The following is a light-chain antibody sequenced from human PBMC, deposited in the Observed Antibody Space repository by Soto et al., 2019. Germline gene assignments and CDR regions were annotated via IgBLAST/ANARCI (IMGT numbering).Light chain of an antibody. CDR3: AAWDDSLNGHVA. CDR1: SSNIGSNT. J-gene: IGLJ2*01. CDR2: NNY. V-gene: IGLV1-44*01. Sequence: QSVLTQPPSASGTPGQRVTISCSGGSSNIGSNTVNWYQKFPGTAPKLLIYNNYQRPSGVPDRFSGSKSGTSASLAISGLQSEDEAEYYCAAWDDSLNGHVAFGGGTKVTV.